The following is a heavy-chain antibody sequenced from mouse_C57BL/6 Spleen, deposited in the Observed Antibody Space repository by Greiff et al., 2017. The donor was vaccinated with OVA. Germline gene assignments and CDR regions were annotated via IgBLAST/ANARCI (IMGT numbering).Heavy chain of an antibody. CDR1: GYTFTSYW. CDR2: IYPGSGST. Sequence: VKLQESGAELVKPGASVKMSCKASGYTFTSYWITWVKQRPGQGLEWIGDIYPGSGSTNYNEKFKSKATLTVDTSSSTAYMQLSSLTSEDSAVYYCARAEFDYWGQGTTLTVSS. J-gene: IGHJ2*01. V-gene: IGHV1-55*01. CDR3: ARAEFDY.